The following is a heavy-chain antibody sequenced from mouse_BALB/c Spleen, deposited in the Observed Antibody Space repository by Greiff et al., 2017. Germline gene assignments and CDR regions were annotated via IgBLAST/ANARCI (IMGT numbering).Heavy chain of an antibody. D-gene: IGHD2-4*01. V-gene: IGHV1-61*01. CDR1: GYTFTSYW. Sequence: KESCKASGYTFTSYWMNWVKQRPGQGLEWIGMIDPSDSETHYNQMFKDKATLTVDKSSSTAYMQLSSLTSEDSAVYYCAREIYDYVWYFDVWGAGTTVTVSS. CDR3: AREIYDYVWYFDV. J-gene: IGHJ1*01. CDR2: IDPSDSET.